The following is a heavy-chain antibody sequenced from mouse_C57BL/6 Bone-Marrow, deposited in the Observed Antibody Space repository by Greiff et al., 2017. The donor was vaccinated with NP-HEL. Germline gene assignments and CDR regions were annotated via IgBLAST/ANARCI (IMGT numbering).Heavy chain of an antibody. V-gene: IGHV1-82*01. CDR3: ARSNYYGSSYHAWFAY. CDR1: GYAFSSSW. D-gene: IGHD1-1*01. Sequence: QVQLQQSGPELVKPGASVKISCKASGYAFSSSWMNWVKQRPGKGLEWIGRIYPGDGDTNYNGKFKGKATLTADKSSSTAYMQLSSLTSEDSAVYFCARSNYYGSSYHAWFAYWGQGTLVTVSA. J-gene: IGHJ3*01. CDR2: IYPGDGDT.